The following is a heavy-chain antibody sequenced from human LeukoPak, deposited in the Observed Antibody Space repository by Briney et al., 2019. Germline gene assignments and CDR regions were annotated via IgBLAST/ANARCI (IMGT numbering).Heavy chain of an antibody. CDR1: GFTFSSYA. CDR2: ISYDGDNK. J-gene: IGHJ4*02. V-gene: IGHV3-30*01. Sequence: PGGSLRLSCAASGFTFSSYAMHWVRQAPGKGLEWVAVISYDGDNKYYADSVNGRFTISRDNSKNTLSLQMDSLRAEDTAVYYCAKDIRVWGSYRYPCLDYWGQGTLVTVSA. D-gene: IGHD3-16*02. CDR3: AKDIRVWGSYRYPCLDY.